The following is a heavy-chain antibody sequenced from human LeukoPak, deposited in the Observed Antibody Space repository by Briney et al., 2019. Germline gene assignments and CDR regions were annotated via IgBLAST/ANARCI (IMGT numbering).Heavy chain of an antibody. CDR3: TGETHYFDH. CDR1: GFTISSNY. V-gene: IGHV3-66*01. J-gene: IGHJ4*02. Sequence: GGSLRLSCAASGFTISSNYMSWVRQAPGKGLEWVSVIYSGGSTYYADSVKGRFTISRDNSKNTLYLQMNSPRPEDTAMYYCTGETHYFDHWGQGALVTVSS. D-gene: IGHD3-10*01. CDR2: IYSGGST.